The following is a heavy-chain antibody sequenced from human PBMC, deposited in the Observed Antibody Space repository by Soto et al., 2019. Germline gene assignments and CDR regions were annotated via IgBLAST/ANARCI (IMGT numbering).Heavy chain of an antibody. CDR1: GGSISSGDYY. Sequence: SETLSLTCTVSGGSISSGDYYWSWMRQPPGKGLEWIGCIYYSGSTYYNPSLKRRVTISVDTSKNQFSLKLSSVTAADTAVYYCARGDSSSWYWFYWGKGHMVIVSS. CDR3: ARGDSSSWYWFY. CDR2: IYYSGST. V-gene: IGHV4-30-4*01. D-gene: IGHD6-13*01. J-gene: IGHJ4*02.